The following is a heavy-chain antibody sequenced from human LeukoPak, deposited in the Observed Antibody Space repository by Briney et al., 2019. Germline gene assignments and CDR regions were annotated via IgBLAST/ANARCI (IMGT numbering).Heavy chain of an antibody. CDR3: VRQFAS. J-gene: IGHJ4*02. CDR1: GFTFGDHI. V-gene: IGHV3-48*01. Sequence: GGSLRLSCAASGFTFGDHIMNWVRQLPGKRLEWVAYVSGSGSTVYYADSVKGRFTVSRDNGRSSLYLQMNSLRVEDTALYYCVRQFASWGQGTLVTVSS. CDR2: VSGSGSTV.